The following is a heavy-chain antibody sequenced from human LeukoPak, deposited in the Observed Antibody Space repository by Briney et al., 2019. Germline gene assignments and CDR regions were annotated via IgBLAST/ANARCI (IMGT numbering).Heavy chain of an antibody. CDR1: GYSFTSHW. V-gene: IGHV5-51*01. D-gene: IGHD1-14*01. CDR2: IYPGDSDT. J-gene: IGHJ4*02. Sequence: GESLKISCKGSGYSFTSHWIGWVRQMPGEGLEWMGIIYPGDSDTRYSPSFQGQVTISTDKSISTAYLQWSSLKASDTAMYYCARQSWVTGYFDYWGQGTLVTVSS. CDR3: ARQSWVTGYFDY.